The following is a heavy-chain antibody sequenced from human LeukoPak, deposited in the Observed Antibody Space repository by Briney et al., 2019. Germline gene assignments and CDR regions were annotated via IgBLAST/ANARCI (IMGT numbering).Heavy chain of an antibody. CDR3: ARDKYSSGWYSWFDP. D-gene: IGHD6-19*01. CDR2: INPSGGST. J-gene: IGHJ5*02. Sequence: ASVKVSCKASGYTFTSYYMHWVRQAPGQGLEWMGIINPSGGSTSYAQKFQGRVTMTRDMSTSTVYMELSSLRSEDTAVYYCARDKYSSGWYSWFDPWGQGTLVTVSS. CDR1: GYTFTSYY. V-gene: IGHV1-46*01.